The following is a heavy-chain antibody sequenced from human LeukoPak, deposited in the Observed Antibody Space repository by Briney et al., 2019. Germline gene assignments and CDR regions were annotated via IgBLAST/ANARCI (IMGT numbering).Heavy chain of an antibody. CDR1: GGSFSGYY. CDR3: ARRPNIVVVPAATESAWFDP. CDR2: INHSGST. J-gene: IGHJ5*02. Sequence: PETLSLTCAVYGGSFSGYYWSWIRQPPGKGLEWIGEINHSGSTNYNPSLKSRVTISVDTSKNQFSLKLSSVTAADTAVYYCARRPNIVVVPAATESAWFDPWGQGTLVTVSS. V-gene: IGHV4-34*01. D-gene: IGHD2-2*01.